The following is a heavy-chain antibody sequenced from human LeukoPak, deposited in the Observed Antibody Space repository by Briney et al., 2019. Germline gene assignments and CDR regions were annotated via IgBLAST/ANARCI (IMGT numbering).Heavy chain of an antibody. V-gene: IGHV1-18*01. Sequence: ASVKVSCKTSGYTFTSYVINWVRQAPGQGLEWMGWISAYTGNTYYAQKVKGRVTMTTDTSTSTAYMELRSLRSDDTAVYYCARTRWEPGGDDAFDIWGQGTMVTVSS. CDR3: ARTRWEPGGDDAFDI. J-gene: IGHJ3*02. CDR2: ISAYTGNT. CDR1: GYTFTSYV. D-gene: IGHD1-26*01.